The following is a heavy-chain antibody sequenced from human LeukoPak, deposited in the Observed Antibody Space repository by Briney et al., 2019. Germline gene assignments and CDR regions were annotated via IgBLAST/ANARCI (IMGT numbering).Heavy chain of an antibody. D-gene: IGHD3-22*01. J-gene: IGHJ3*02. CDR1: GGSITTNTDY. V-gene: IGHV4-39*07. CDR2: IYYSGST. CDR3: ARDQTYYDSSGYSLYAFDI. Sequence: SETLSLTCTVSGGSITTNTDYWGWVRQPPGKGLEWIGSIYYSGSTYYSPSLKSRVTMSVDTSKNQFSLKLSSVTAADTAVYYCARDQTYYDSSGYSLYAFDIWGQGTMVTVSS.